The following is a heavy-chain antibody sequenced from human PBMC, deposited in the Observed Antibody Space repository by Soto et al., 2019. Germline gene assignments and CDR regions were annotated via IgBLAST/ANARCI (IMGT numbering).Heavy chain of an antibody. CDR1: GFTFSSYG. Sequence: QVQLVESGGGVVQPGRSLRLSCAASGFTFSSYGMHWVRQAPGKGLEWVAVISYDGSNKYYADSVKGRFTIYRDNSKNTLYLQMNSLRAEDTAVYYCAKDIIVTGAFDIWGQGTMVTVS. D-gene: IGHD2-21*02. CDR3: AKDIIVTGAFDI. J-gene: IGHJ3*02. CDR2: ISYDGSNK. V-gene: IGHV3-30*18.